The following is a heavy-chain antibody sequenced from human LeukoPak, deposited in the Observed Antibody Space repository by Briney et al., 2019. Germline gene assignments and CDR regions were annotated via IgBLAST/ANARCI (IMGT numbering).Heavy chain of an antibody. J-gene: IGHJ4*02. V-gene: IGHV1-2*06. CDR1: GYTFTGYY. D-gene: IGHD4-17*01. Sequence: AASVKVSCKASGYTFTGYYMHWVRQAPGQGLEWMGRINPNSGGTNYAQKFQGRVTMIRDTSISTAYMELSRLRSDDTAVYYCAREYDDYGDYLDYWGQGTLVTVSS. CDR3: AREYDDYGDYLDY. CDR2: INPNSGGT.